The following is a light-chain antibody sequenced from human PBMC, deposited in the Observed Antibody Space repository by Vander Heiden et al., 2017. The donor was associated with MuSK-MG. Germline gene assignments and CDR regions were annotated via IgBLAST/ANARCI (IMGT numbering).Light chain of an antibody. CDR2: DVS. CDR1: SSDVGGYNY. V-gene: IGLV2-14*01. Sequence: QSALTQPASVSGSPGQSITISCTGNSSDVGGYNYFSWYQQHPGKAPKLMIYDVSNRPSGVSNRFSGSKSGNTASLTISGLQAEDEADYYCSSYTSSSTYVFGTGTKVTVL. CDR3: SSYTSSSTYV. J-gene: IGLJ1*01.